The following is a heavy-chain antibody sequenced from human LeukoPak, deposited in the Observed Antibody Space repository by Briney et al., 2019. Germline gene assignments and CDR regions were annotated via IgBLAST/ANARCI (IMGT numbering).Heavy chain of an antibody. D-gene: IGHD5-18*01. CDR1: GGTFSSYA. V-gene: IGHV1-69*06. J-gene: IGHJ4*02. CDR3: ASVGRGYSYGFHY. CDR2: IIPIFGTA. Sequence: SVKVSCKASGGTFSSYAISWVRQAPGQGLEWMGGIIPIFGTANYAQKFQGRVTITADKSTSTAYMELSSLRSEDTAVYYCASVGRGYSYGFHYWGQGTLVTVSS.